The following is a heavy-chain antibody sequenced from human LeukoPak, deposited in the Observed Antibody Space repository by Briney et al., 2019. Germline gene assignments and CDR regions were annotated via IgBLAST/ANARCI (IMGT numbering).Heavy chain of an antibody. J-gene: IGHJ5*02. D-gene: IGHD1-26*01. Sequence: GSLRLSCTASGFKFDDYGMTWIRQPPGKGLEWVGYIYYSGSTNYNPSLKSRVTISVDTSKNQFSLKLSSVTAADTAVYYCARHEWELLRGANWFDPWGQGTLVTVSS. CDR1: GFKFDDYG. CDR3: ARHEWELLRGANWFDP. CDR2: IYYSGST. V-gene: IGHV4-59*08.